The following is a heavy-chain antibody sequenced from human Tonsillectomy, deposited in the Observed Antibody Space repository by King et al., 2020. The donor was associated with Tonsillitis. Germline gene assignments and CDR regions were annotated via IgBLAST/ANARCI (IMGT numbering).Heavy chain of an antibody. Sequence: VQLVESGAEVKKPGSSVKVSCKGSGDTFNAFVINWVRQAPGQGLEWLGGNNPIPSIVTYAQRFQDRVTITADVSASAAYMELSSLTSEDTAVYYCARSYYYEPPEYYFFDYWGQGTLVTVSS. D-gene: IGHD2/OR15-2a*01. CDR2: NNPIPSIV. V-gene: IGHV1-69*01. CDR1: GDTFNAFV. CDR3: ARSYYYEPPEYYFFDY. J-gene: IGHJ4*02.